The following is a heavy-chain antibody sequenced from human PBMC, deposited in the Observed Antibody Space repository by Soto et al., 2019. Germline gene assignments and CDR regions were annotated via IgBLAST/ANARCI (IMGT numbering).Heavy chain of an antibody. CDR3: ANRGHYYFDF. Sequence: EVQLLESGGGLVQPGGSLRLSCAASGFTFSNSAMGWVRQAPGKGLEWVSSISFNSVATYYADSVKGRFTISRDNSRNTLSLQMSSLRAEDTAIYYCANRGHYYFDFWGLGTLVTVSS. CDR1: GFTFSNSA. V-gene: IGHV3-23*01. J-gene: IGHJ4*02. CDR2: ISFNSVAT.